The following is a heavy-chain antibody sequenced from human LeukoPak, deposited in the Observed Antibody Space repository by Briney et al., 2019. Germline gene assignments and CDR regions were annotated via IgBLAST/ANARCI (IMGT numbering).Heavy chain of an antibody. J-gene: IGHJ4*02. D-gene: IGHD2-15*01. CDR2: ISHDGSNK. Sequence: GGSLRLSCAASGFTFSTYGMHWVRQAPGKGLEWVAVISHDGSNKYYADSVKGRFTISRDSSKNTLYLQMHSLRAEDTAVYYCAARPGEVAVPYDYWGQGTLVTVSS. CDR3: AARPGEVAVPYDY. V-gene: IGHV3-30*03. CDR1: GFTFSTYG.